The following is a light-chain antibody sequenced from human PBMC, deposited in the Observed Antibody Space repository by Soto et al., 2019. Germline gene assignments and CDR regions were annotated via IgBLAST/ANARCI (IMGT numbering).Light chain of an antibody. CDR2: ADN. J-gene: IGLJ1*01. CDR3: QSFDNGVLAYV. CDR1: SSNVGPADA. V-gene: IGLV1-40*01. Sequence: QPVLTQPPSVSGAPGQRVTLSCTRASSNVGPADAVHWYQHIPGTAPKLLIYADNRRHSGVPDRFSASKSGTSASLAIAGLQAEDEGDYYCQSFDNGVLAYVFGTGTKVTVL.